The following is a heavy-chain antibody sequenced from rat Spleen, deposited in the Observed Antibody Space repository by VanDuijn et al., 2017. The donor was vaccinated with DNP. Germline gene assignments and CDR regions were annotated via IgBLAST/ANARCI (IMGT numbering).Heavy chain of an antibody. J-gene: IGHJ4*01. CDR3: ARHDTTVAHFYAMDA. CDR2: ISTRGSRT. D-gene: IGHD1-1*01. V-gene: IGHV5-25*01. Sequence: EVQLVEAGGGLVQPGRSMKLSCAASGFTFSQYYMAWVRQAPTKGLEWVASISTRGSRTYFSDSVKGRFTISRDNAKSSLYLQMNSLKSEDTATYYCARHDTTVAHFYAMDAWGQGTSVTVSS. CDR1: GFTFSQYY.